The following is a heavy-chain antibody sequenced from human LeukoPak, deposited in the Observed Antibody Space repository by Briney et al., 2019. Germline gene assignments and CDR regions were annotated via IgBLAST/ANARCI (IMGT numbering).Heavy chain of an antibody. J-gene: IGHJ4*02. Sequence: GGSLRLSCAASGFTFSSYAMSWVRQAPGKGLEWVSAISGSGGSTYYADSVKGRFTISRDNSKNTLYLQMNSLRAEDTAVYYCARDTPGYSYGSGVDYWGQGTLVTVSS. CDR3: ARDTPGYSYGSGVDY. D-gene: IGHD5-18*01. CDR2: ISGSGGST. V-gene: IGHV3-23*01. CDR1: GFTFSSYA.